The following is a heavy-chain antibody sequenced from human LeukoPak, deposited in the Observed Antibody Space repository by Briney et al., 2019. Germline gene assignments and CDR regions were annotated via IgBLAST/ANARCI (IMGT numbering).Heavy chain of an antibody. J-gene: IGHJ4*02. CDR3: ARERNWNNFDY. D-gene: IGHD1-1*01. CDR2: ISGSAGTL. CDR1: GFPFSNYE. Sequence: GGSLRLSCAASGFPFSNYEMNWVRQAPGKGLEWVSYISGSAGTLYYADSVKGRFTTSRDNAKKSLYLQMNSLRAEDTAVYYCARERNWNNFDYWGQGTLVTVSS. V-gene: IGHV3-48*03.